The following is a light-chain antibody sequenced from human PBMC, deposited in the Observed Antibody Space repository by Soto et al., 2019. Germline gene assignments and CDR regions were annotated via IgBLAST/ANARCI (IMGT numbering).Light chain of an antibody. CDR2: AAS. J-gene: IGKJ4*01. Sequence: DIPLTQSPSFLSASVGDRVTITCRASQDISSYLAWSQQKPGKAPKLLIYAASTLQSGVPSRFSGSGSGTEFTLTISSLQPEDFATYYCQQLNSYPWTFGGGTKVEIK. CDR1: QDISSY. CDR3: QQLNSYPWT. V-gene: IGKV1-9*01.